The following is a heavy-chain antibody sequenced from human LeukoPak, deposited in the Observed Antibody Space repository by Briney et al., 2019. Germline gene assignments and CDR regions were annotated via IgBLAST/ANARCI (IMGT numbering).Heavy chain of an antibody. D-gene: IGHD1-20*01. V-gene: IGHV3-30*03. Sequence: GGSLRLSCAASGFTFSSYGMHWVRQAPGKGLEWVAGISYDGSNKYYADSVKGRFTISRDNSKNTLYLQMNSLRAEDTAVYYCAGHNWNYWGQGTLVTVSS. CDR3: AGHNWNY. J-gene: IGHJ4*02. CDR1: GFTFSSYG. CDR2: ISYDGSNK.